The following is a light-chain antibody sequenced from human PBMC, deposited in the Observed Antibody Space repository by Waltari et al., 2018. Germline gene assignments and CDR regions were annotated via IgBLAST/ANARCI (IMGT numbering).Light chain of an antibody. V-gene: IGLV3-21*04. CDR3: LVWHSTIDHQGV. Sequence: SYVVTQSPSVSVAPGETARITCGGDNIGSKSVHLYQQRPGQAPVLVISYDSDRPSGIPERFSGSNSGNTATLTISWVEAEDEADYYCLVWHSTIDHQGVFGGGTKLTVL. CDR2: YDS. J-gene: IGLJ2*01. CDR1: NIGSKS.